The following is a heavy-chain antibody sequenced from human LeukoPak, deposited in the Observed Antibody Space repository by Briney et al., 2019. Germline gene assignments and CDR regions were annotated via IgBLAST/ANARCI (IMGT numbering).Heavy chain of an antibody. D-gene: IGHD6-13*01. CDR1: GYTFTGYY. V-gene: IGHV1-2*04. CDR3: ARSVPRLGAAGTDLGMDV. J-gene: IGHJ6*04. Sequence: EASVKVSCKASGYTFTGYYMHWVRQAPGQGLEWMGWINPNSGGTHYAQKFQGWVTMTRDTSISTAYMELSRLRSDDRAVYYGARSVPRLGAAGTDLGMDVWGKGTTVTVSS. CDR2: INPNSGGT.